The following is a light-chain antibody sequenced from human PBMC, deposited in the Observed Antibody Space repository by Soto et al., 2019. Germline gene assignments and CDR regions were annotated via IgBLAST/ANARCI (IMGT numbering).Light chain of an antibody. CDR1: SSDVGTYNL. V-gene: IGLV2-23*01. CDR2: EGN. Sequence: QSALTQPASVSGSPGESITISCTGTSSDVGTYNLVTWYQQHPGRVPKLTLYEGNKRPSGVSSRFSASKSGNTASLTISGLQAEDEADYFCCSYAPSRTLLFGGGTKLTVL. CDR3: CSYAPSRTLL. J-gene: IGLJ2*01.